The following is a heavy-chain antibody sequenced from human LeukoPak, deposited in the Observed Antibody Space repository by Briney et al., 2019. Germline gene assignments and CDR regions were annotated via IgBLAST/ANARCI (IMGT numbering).Heavy chain of an antibody. V-gene: IGHV3-30*04. D-gene: IGHD1-26*01. CDR2: ILEDGSSQ. CDR3: ARDKIVGATHFDY. Sequence: GGSLRLSCAASGFTFSNYMMHWVRQAPGKGLDWVAVILEDGSSQYYADSVKGRFTISRDNAKNSLYLQMNSLRAEDTAVYYCARDKIVGATHFDYWGQGALVTVSS. J-gene: IGHJ4*02. CDR1: GFTFSNYM.